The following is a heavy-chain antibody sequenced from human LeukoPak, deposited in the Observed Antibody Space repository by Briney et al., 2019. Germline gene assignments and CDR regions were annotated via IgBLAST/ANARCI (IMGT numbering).Heavy chain of an antibody. D-gene: IGHD1-26*01. Sequence: PSETLSLTCAVYGGSFSGYYWSWIRQPPGKGLEWIGEINHSGSTNYNPSLKSRVTISVDTSKNQFSLKLSSVTAADTAVYYCARGSTWELLGWFDPWGQGTLVTVSS. CDR2: INHSGST. CDR3: ARGSTWELLGWFDP. J-gene: IGHJ5*02. CDR1: GGSFSGYY. V-gene: IGHV4-34*01.